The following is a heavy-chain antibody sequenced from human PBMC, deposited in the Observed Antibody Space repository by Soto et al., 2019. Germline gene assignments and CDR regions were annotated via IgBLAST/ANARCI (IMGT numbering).Heavy chain of an antibody. D-gene: IGHD7-27*01. CDR3: ATLGPPATGLYYSDY. J-gene: IGHJ4*02. CDR2: ISYSGST. Sequence: QVQLQESGPGLVKPSQTLSLTCTVSGGSISSGNYYWSWIRQPPGKGLEWIGFISYSGSTYYSLSLMRRVTTSVDTYEHQFALNLSFATAADTAVYYCATLGPPATGLYYSDYWGQRTLVTVSS. CDR1: GGSISSGNYY. V-gene: IGHV4-30-4*01.